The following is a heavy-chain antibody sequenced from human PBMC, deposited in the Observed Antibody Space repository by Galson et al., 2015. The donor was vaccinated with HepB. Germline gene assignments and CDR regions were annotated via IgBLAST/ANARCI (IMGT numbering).Heavy chain of an antibody. V-gene: IGHV3-30*04. D-gene: IGHD4-17*01. CDR1: GFTFSSYA. CDR3: ARGGGALTTALNDP. J-gene: IGHJ5*02. Sequence: SLRLSCAASGFTFSSYAMHWVRQAPGKGLEWVAIISYDGRNKYYGDSVTGRFTISRDNSKNTVYLQMNSLRAEDTAVYYCARGGGALTTALNDPWGQGTLVTVSS. CDR2: ISYDGRNK.